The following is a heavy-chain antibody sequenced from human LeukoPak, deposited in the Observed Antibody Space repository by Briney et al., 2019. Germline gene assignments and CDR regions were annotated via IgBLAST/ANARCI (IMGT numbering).Heavy chain of an antibody. CDR1: GDSFSSSPYY. V-gene: IGHV4-39*07. Sequence: SETLSLTCTVSGDSFSSSPYYWGWIRQPPGKGLEWIGSIYYSGSTYYNPSLKSRVTISVDTSKNQFSLKLSSVTAADTAVYYCAGVTATGYYDSSGITGAFDIWGQGTMVTVSS. CDR2: IYYSGST. D-gene: IGHD3-22*01. J-gene: IGHJ3*02. CDR3: AGVTATGYYDSSGITGAFDI.